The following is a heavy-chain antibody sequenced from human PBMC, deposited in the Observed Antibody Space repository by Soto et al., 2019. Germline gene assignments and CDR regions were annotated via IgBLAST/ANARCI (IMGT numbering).Heavy chain of an antibody. V-gene: IGHV3-23*01. CDR1: GFTFSSYA. D-gene: IGHD6-19*01. Sequence: EVQLLESGGGLVQPGGSLRLSCAASGFTFSSYAMSWVHQAPGKGLEWVSAISGSGGSTYYADSVKGRFTISRDNSKNTLYLQMNSLRAEDTAVYYCAKDGASSGWYVSMLIDYWGQGTLVTVSS. CDR3: AKDGASSGWYVSMLIDY. CDR2: ISGSGGST. J-gene: IGHJ4*02.